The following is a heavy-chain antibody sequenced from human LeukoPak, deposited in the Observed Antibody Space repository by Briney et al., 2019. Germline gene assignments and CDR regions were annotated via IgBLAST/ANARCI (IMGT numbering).Heavy chain of an antibody. J-gene: IGHJ4*02. CDR2: ISASGYST. V-gene: IGHV3-23*01. CDR1: GFTFSSYA. Sequence: HPGGSLRLSCAASGFTFSSYAMSWVRQAPGKGLEWVSAISASGYSTHYADSVKGRFTISRDNSKNTLYLQMNSLRAEDTAVYYCAKDAVGATEGPPYYFDYWGQGTLVTVSS. CDR3: AKDAVGATEGPPYYFDY. D-gene: IGHD1-26*01.